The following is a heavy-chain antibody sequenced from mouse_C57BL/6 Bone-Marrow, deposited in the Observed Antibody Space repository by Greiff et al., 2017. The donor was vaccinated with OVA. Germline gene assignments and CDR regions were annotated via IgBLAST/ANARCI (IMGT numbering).Heavy chain of an antibody. D-gene: IGHD2-3*01. CDR2: IDPSDSYT. J-gene: IGHJ2*01. CDR1: GYTFTSYW. Sequence: VQLQQPGAELVRPGTSVKLSCKASGYTFTSYWMHWVKQRPGQGLEWIGGIDPSDSYTNYNQKFKGKATLTVDTSSSTAYMPLSSLTSEDSAVYYCADGYYFDYWGQGTTLTVSA. V-gene: IGHV1-59*01. CDR3: ADGYYFDY.